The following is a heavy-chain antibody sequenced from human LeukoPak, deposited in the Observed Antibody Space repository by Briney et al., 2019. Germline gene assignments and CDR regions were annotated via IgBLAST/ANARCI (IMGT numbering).Heavy chain of an antibody. J-gene: IGHJ3*02. V-gene: IGHV4-4*07. D-gene: IGHD5-12*01. CDR2: IYTSGST. CDR1: GGSISSYY. CDR3: ARSCRILDIVATIRARLGGNGFDI. Sequence: SETLSLTCTVSGGSISSYYWSWLRQPAGKGLEWIGRIYTSGSTNYNPSLKSRVTMSVDTSKNQFSLKLSSVTAADTAVYYCARSCRILDIVATIRARLGGNGFDIWGQGTMVTVSS.